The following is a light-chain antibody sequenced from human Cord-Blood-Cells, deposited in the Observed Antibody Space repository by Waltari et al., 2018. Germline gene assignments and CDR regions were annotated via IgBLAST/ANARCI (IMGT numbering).Light chain of an antibody. Sequence: EIVRNQSPATRSVSPGERATLSCRASQSVSSNLAWYQQKPGTPPRLLIYDASSRATGIPARWSGSGSAREDSPIISSLLSEDVSVYYCQQYNNWPPLTFGGGTKVEIK. CDR1: QSVSSN. J-gene: IGKJ4*01. CDR2: DAS. CDR3: QQYNNWPPLT. V-gene: IGKV3-15*01.